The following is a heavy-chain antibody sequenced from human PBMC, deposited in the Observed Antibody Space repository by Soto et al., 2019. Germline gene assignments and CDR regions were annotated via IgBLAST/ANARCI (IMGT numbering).Heavy chain of an antibody. CDR3: ARDKAPNKSDSIWSYDY. Sequence: ASVKVSCKASGYTFTSYTIHWVRQAPGQRPEWMGWINAGNGKTKYSPRIQDRVNITRDTSASTVYMELSSLKSEDTAIYYCARDKAPNKSDSIWSYDYWGQ. CDR2: INAGNGKT. V-gene: IGHV1-3*01. CDR1: GYTFTSYT. D-gene: IGHD6-13*01. J-gene: IGHJ4*02.